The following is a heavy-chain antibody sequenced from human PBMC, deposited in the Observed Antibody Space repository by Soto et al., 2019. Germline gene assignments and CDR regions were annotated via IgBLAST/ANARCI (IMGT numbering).Heavy chain of an antibody. V-gene: IGHV5-51*01. CDR2: IYPSDSDT. CDR1: GFSFTSYW. Sequence: GESLKISCKGSGFSFTSYWIAWVRQMPGKGLEWMGIIYPSDSDTRYSPSFQGQVTISADKSISTAYLQWSSLKASDTAMDYCARQGSPEPFDIWGQGTMVTVSS. J-gene: IGHJ3*02. CDR3: ARQGSPEPFDI.